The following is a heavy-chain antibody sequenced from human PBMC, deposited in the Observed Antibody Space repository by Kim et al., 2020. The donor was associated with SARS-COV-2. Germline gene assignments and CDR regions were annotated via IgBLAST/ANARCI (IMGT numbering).Heavy chain of an antibody. J-gene: IGHJ3*02. CDR3: ARAITQYDFWSGYYRAVAFDI. Sequence: SETLSLTCTVSGGSISSYYWSWIRQPPGKGLEWIGYIYYSGSTNYNPSLKSRVTISVDTSKNQFSLKLSSVTAADTAVYYCARAITQYDFWSGYYRAVAFDIWGQGTMVTVSS. CDR2: IYYSGST. V-gene: IGHV4-59*01. D-gene: IGHD3-3*01. CDR1: GGSISSYY.